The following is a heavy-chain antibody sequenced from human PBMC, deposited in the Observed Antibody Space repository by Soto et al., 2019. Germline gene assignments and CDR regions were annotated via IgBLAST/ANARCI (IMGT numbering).Heavy chain of an antibody. CDR2: INAGNGNT. V-gene: IGHV1-3*01. J-gene: IGHJ5*02. CDR1: GYTFTSYA. Sequence: QVQLVQSGAEVKKPGASVKVSCEASGYTFTSYAMHWVRQAPGQRLEWMGWINAGNGNTKYSQKFQGRVTITRDTSASTAYMELSSLRSEDTAVYYCARAWELPQYWFDPWGQGTLVTVSS. CDR3: ARAWELPQYWFDP. D-gene: IGHD1-26*01.